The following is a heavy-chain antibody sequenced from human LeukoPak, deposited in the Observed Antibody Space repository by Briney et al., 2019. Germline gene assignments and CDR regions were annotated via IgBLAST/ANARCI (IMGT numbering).Heavy chain of an antibody. J-gene: IGHJ1*01. CDR2: ISSDGSNV. CDR3: ATDLEAVSWLVSAFHH. V-gene: IGHV3-30*04. CDR1: GFSFRGCA. Sequence: PGGSLRLSCAASGFSFRGCAMCWVRQTPGKGLEWVAVISSDGSNVYYSDFAKGRFTISRDNSKNTLYLQLDRLRTDDTAVFYCATDLEAVSWLVSAFHHWGQGTLVTVSS. D-gene: IGHD6-19*01.